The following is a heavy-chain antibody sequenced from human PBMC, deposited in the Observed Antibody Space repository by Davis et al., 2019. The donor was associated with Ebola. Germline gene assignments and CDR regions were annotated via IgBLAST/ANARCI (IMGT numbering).Heavy chain of an antibody. CDR1: GFTFSDYY. J-gene: IGHJ5*02. D-gene: IGHD2-2*01. Sequence: PGGSLRLSCAASGFTFSDYYMSWIRQAPGKGLEWVSYISSSSSYTNYADSVKGRFTISRDNAKNSLYLQMNSLRAEDTAVYYCARDRFLVVVPAATPNWFDPWGQGTLVTVSS. CDR3: ARDRFLVVVPAATPNWFDP. CDR2: ISSSSSYT. V-gene: IGHV3-11*05.